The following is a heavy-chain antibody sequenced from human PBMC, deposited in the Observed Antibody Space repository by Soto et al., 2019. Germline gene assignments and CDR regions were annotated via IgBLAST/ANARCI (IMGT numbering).Heavy chain of an antibody. D-gene: IGHD6-19*01. Sequence: GGSLRLSCAASGFTFSSYAMSWVRQAPGKGLEWVSAISGSGGSTYYADSVKGRFTISRDNSKNTLYLQMNSLRAEDTAVYYCAKASAVPGWVAWYFDLWGRGTLVTVSS. CDR1: GFTFSSYA. J-gene: IGHJ2*01. V-gene: IGHV3-23*01. CDR2: ISGSGGST. CDR3: AKASAVPGWVAWYFDL.